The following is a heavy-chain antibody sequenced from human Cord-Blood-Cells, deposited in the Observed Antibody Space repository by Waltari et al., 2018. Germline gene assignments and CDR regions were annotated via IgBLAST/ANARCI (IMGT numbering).Heavy chain of an antibody. CDR3: ARDSGDRYYYYGMDV. Sequence: QVQLVQSGAEVKKPGASVKVSCKASGYTFTGYYMHLVRQAPGQGLEWMGWINPNSGGTNYAQKFQGWVTMTRDTSISTAYMELSRLRSDDTAGYYCARDSGDRYYYYGMDVWGQGTTVTVTS. V-gene: IGHV1-2*04. CDR1: GYTFTGYY. J-gene: IGHJ6*02. CDR2: INPNSGGT. D-gene: IGHD7-27*01.